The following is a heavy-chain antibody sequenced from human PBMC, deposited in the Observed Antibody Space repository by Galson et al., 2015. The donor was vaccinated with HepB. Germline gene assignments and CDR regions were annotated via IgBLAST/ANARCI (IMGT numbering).Heavy chain of an antibody. D-gene: IGHD6-19*01. Sequence: SVKVSCKASGFTFTTNNYIHWVQQAPGQGLEWMGMLNPSGGSTSYAQKFQGRVIMTRDTSTSTVYMELRGLRSEDTALYFCARDAEYGSGWLYFDYWGQGTLVTVSS. CDR1: GFTFTTNNY. CDR2: LNPSGGST. V-gene: IGHV1-46*03. CDR3: ARDAEYGSGWLYFDY. J-gene: IGHJ4*02.